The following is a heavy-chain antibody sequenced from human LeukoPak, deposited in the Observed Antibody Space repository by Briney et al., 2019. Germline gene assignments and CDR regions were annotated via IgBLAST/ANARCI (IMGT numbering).Heavy chain of an antibody. CDR2: IHYSGSS. CDR3: GRETIAATGTSVFFDY. J-gene: IGHJ4*02. V-gene: IGHV4-59*01. CDR1: GGSISSSY. Sequence: SETLSLTCAVSGGSISSSYWSWIRQPPGMGLEWIGYIHYSGSSNYNPSLKSRVTISVDTSKNQFSLKLSSVTAADTAVYYCGRETIAATGTSVFFDYWGQGTLVTVSS. D-gene: IGHD6-13*01.